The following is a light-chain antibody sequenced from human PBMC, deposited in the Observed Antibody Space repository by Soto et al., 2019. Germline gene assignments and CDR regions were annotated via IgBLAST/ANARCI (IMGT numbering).Light chain of an antibody. CDR3: TVWDDSLRGRL. CDR1: GSNIESNF. CDR2: RNN. J-gene: IGLJ2*01. Sequence: QSVLTQPPSASGTPGPGVTIPGSGSGSNIESNFVSWYQQFPGTAPRLLIYRNNQRPSGVPDRFSGSKSGTSASLAISALRSEDEADYYCTVWDDSLRGRLFGGGTKLTVL. V-gene: IGLV1-47*01.